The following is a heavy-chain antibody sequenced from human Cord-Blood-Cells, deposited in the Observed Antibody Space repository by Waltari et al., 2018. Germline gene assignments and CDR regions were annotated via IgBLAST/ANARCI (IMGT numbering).Heavy chain of an antibody. CDR3: ARDLKAARPGESDY. CDR2: ISSSGSTI. CDR1: GFTFSSYE. J-gene: IGHJ4*02. D-gene: IGHD6-6*01. V-gene: IGHV3-48*03. Sequence: EVQLVESWGGLVQPGGSLRLSCAASGFTFSSYEMNWVRQAPGKGLEWVSYISSSGSTIYYADSVKGRFTISRDNAKNSLYLQMNSLRAEDTAVYYCARDLKAARPGESDYWGQGTLVTVSS.